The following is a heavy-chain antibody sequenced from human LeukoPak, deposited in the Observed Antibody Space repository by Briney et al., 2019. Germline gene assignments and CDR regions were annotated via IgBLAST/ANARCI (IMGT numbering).Heavy chain of an antibody. CDR2: ISFSGSPT. CDR1: GFTFSDYY. V-gene: IGHV3-11*01. Sequence: PGGSLRLSCAASGFTFSDYYMSWIRQAPGKGLEWVSYISFSGSPTQYADSVKGRFTISRDSAKNSLYLQMNSLRDEDTAVYYCARDRAYYYDSSGYYYFDHWGQGTLVTVSS. CDR3: ARDRAYYYDSSGYYYFDH. D-gene: IGHD3-22*01. J-gene: IGHJ4*02.